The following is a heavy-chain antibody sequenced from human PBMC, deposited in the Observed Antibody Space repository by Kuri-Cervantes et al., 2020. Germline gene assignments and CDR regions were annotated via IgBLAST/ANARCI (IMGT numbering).Heavy chain of an antibody. CDR3: AREAGKRGYSSTWYYFQH. J-gene: IGHJ1*01. CDR2: INPNSGDT. D-gene: IGHD6-13*01. V-gene: IGHV1-2*02. CDR1: GYTFTGYY. Sequence: ASVKVSCKASGYTFTGYYAHWVRQAPGQGLEWMGWINPNSGDTNYVQKFQGRVTMTRDTSISTAYMELSRLRSDDTAMYYCAREAGKRGYSSTWYYFQHWGQGTLVTVSS.